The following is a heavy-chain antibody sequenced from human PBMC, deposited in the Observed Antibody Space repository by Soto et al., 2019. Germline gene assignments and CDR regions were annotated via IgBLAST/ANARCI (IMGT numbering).Heavy chain of an antibody. CDR1: GYTFTIYD. J-gene: IGHJ4*02. CDR3: ARGLRFLEWFLDY. Sequence: ASVRVSCRASGYTFTIYDMLWVRPAPGQVLEWMGIINPSGCSTSYAQKFQGRVTMTRDTSTSTVYMELSSLRSEDTAVDYCARGLRFLEWFLDYWGQGTLVTVSA. CDR2: INPSGCST. D-gene: IGHD3-3*01. V-gene: IGHV1-46*01.